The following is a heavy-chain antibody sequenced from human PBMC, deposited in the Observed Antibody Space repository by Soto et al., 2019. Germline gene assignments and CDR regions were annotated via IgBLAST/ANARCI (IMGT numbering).Heavy chain of an antibody. Sequence: QVQLVESGGGVVQPGRSLRLSCAASGFTFSSYGMHWVRQAPGKGLEWVAVIWYDGSNKYYADSVKGRFTISRDNSKNPLYLQMNSLRAEDTAVYYCARGGIFYYESSGALGYWGQGTLVTVSS. V-gene: IGHV3-33*01. CDR1: GFTFSSYG. CDR2: IWYDGSNK. CDR3: ARGGIFYYESSGALGY. J-gene: IGHJ4*02. D-gene: IGHD3-22*01.